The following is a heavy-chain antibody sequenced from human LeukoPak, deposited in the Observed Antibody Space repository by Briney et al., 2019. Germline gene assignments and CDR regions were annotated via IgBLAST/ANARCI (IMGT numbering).Heavy chain of an antibody. CDR3: AKELHYYDILTGPFDY. Sequence: GGSLRLSCAASGFTFSSYAMSWVRQAPGKGLEWVSAISGSGGSTYYADSVKGRFTISRDNSKNTLYLQMNSLRAEDTAVYYCAKELHYYDILTGPFDYWGRGTLVTVSS. CDR2: ISGSGGST. V-gene: IGHV3-23*01. CDR1: GFTFSSYA. D-gene: IGHD3-9*01. J-gene: IGHJ4*02.